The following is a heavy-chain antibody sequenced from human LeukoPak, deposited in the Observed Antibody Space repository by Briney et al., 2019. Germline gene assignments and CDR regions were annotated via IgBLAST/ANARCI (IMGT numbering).Heavy chain of an antibody. CDR3: ARGKSKGLDV. CDR1: GDSVSSNSGT. Sequence: SQTLSLTCAISGDSVSSNSGTWNWIRQSPSRGLEWLGRTYYGYKWYYDHAVSVKSRMTINPDTSKNLFSLQLNSVTPEDTAEYYCARGKSKGLDVWGQGTTVTVSS. V-gene: IGHV6-1*01. J-gene: IGHJ6*02. D-gene: IGHD5/OR15-5a*01. CDR2: TYYGYKWYY.